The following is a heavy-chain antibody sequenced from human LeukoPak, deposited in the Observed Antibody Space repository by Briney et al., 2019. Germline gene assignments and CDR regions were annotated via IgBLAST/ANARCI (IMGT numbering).Heavy chain of an antibody. Sequence: SETLSLTCTVSGYSISSGYYWGWIRQPPGKGLEWIGSIYHSGSTYYNPSLKSRVTISVDTSKNQFSLKLSSVTAADTAVYYCARGFMTTVTSDAFDIWGQGTMVTVSS. CDR2: IYHSGST. CDR1: GYSISSGYY. J-gene: IGHJ3*02. D-gene: IGHD4-17*01. CDR3: ARGFMTTVTSDAFDI. V-gene: IGHV4-38-2*02.